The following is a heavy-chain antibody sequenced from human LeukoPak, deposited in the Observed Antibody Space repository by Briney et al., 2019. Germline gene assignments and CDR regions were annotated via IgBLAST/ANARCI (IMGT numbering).Heavy chain of an antibody. CDR2: ISAYNGDT. D-gene: IGHD3-22*01. V-gene: IGHV1-18*01. CDR3: ARVSSGYDY. Sequence: ASVKVSFKASGGTFSSCAISWVRQAPGQGLEWMGWISAYNGDTNYAQRLQGRVTMTTDASTSTAYMELRSLRSDDTAVYYCARVSSGYDYWGQGTLVTVSS. J-gene: IGHJ4*02. CDR1: GGTFSSCA.